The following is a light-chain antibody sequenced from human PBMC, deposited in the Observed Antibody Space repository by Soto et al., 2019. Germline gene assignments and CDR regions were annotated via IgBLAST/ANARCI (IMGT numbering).Light chain of an antibody. J-gene: IGLJ2*01. V-gene: IGLV2-8*01. CDR3: SSNAGSNNLV. Sequence: HSALTQPPSASGTPGQSVTIPCTGTSSDVGDYNYVSWYQQHPGKAPKLMIYEVSRRPSGVPDRFSGSKSGNTASLTVSGLQAEDEADYYCSSNAGSNNLVFGGGTKLTVL. CDR2: EVS. CDR1: SSDVGDYNY.